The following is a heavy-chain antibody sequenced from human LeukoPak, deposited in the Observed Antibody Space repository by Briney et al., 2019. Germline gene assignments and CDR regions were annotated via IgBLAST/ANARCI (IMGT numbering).Heavy chain of an antibody. CDR1: GFTFSSYE. CDR3: ARAGHVITKIVVLDAFDI. CDR2: ISSSGSTI. D-gene: IGHD3-22*01. J-gene: IGHJ3*02. Sequence: GGSLRLSCAASGFTFSSYEMNWVRQAPGKGLEWLSYISSSGSTIYYADSVKGRFTISRDNAKSSLYLQMNTLRAEDTAVYYCARAGHVITKIVVLDAFDIWGQGTMVTVSS. V-gene: IGHV3-48*03.